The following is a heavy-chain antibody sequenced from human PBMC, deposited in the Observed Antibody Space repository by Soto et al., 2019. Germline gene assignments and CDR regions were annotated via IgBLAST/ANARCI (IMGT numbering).Heavy chain of an antibody. CDR2: ISSNGGST. J-gene: IGHJ6*02. V-gene: IGHV3-64D*06. CDR1: GFTFSSYA. CDR3: VKAAYDFWSGTIYGMDV. Sequence: GGSLRLSCSASGFTFSSYAVHWVRQAPGKGLEYVSAISSNGGSTYYADSVKGRFTISRDNSKNTLYLQMSSLRAEDTAVYYCVKAAYDFWSGTIYGMDVWGQGTTVTVSS. D-gene: IGHD3-3*01.